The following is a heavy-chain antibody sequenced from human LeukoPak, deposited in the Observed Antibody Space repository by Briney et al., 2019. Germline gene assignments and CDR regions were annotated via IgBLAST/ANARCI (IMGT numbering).Heavy chain of an antibody. Sequence: SETLSLTCAVYGGSFNNYYWNWIRQPPGKGLEWIGEINHSGSTNYNPSLKSRVTISVDTSKNQFSLKLNSVTAADTAVYYCARGPPPGATAFGFVDPWGKGTLFPVSS. D-gene: IGHD3-16*01. CDR1: GGSFNNYY. J-gene: IGHJ5*02. CDR3: ARGPPPGATAFGFVDP. CDR2: INHSGST. V-gene: IGHV4-34*01.